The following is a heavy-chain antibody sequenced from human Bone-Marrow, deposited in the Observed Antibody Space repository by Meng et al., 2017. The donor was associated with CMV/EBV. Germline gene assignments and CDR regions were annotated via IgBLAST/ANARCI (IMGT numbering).Heavy chain of an antibody. D-gene: IGHD2-2*01. CDR1: GGSISSSSYY. CDR2: IYYSGST. Sequence: GSLRLSCTVSGGSISSSSYYWGWIRQPPGKGLEWIGSIYYSGSTYYNPSLKSRVTISVDTSKNQFSLKLSSVTAADTAVYYCASHCSSTSCYASMYDFDIWGQGTLVNVSS. CDR3: ASHCSSTSCYASMYDFDI. J-gene: IGHJ3*02. V-gene: IGHV4-39*07.